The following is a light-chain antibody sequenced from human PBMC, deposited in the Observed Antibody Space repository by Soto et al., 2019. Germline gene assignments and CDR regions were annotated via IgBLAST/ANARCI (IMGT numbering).Light chain of an antibody. V-gene: IGKV3-15*01. J-gene: IGKJ5*01. CDR2: GAY. CDR3: RQRNQ. Sequence: EIVITQSPATLSVSPGERATLSCRASQSISSDVAWYQQKPGQAPRLLIYGAYTRATGIPARFSGSGSGTDFTLTISSVEPEDFAMYYCRQRNQFGQGTRLEIK. CDR1: QSISSD.